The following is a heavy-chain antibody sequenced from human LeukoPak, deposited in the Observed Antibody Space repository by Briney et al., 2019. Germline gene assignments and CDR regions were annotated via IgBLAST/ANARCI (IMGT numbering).Heavy chain of an antibody. D-gene: IGHD3-10*01. CDR3: AREGDVSGSYYNY. CDR2: IHYNGNT. Sequence: SETLSLTCTVSGGSITSGDYLWNWIRQPPGKGLEWIGYIHYNGNTYYNPSLKSRVTVSVDTSKNQFSLNLNSVTAADTAVYYCAREGDVSGSYYNYWGQGILVTVSS. J-gene: IGHJ4*02. V-gene: IGHV4-30-4*01. CDR1: GGSITSGDYL.